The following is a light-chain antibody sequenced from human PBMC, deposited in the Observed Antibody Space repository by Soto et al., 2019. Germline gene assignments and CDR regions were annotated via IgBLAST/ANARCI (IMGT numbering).Light chain of an antibody. CDR1: QTVTSDY. CDR2: GAS. Sequence: EIVLTQSPGTLSLSPGERATLSCGASQTVTSDYLAWYQQKPGQAPRLLFYGASRRATGIPDRFSGSGSGTDFTLTISRLAPEDFVVYYCHQYGSSPWTFGQGTKVDIK. CDR3: HQYGSSPWT. J-gene: IGKJ1*01. V-gene: IGKV3-20*01.